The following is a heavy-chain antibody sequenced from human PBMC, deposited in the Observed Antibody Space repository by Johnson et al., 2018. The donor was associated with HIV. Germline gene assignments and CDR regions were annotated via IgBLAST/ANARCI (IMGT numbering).Heavy chain of an antibody. D-gene: IGHD6-6*01. CDR2: MWYDGNNK. J-gene: IGHJ3*02. CDR1: GFTFSSYG. V-gene: IGHV3-30*02. Sequence: HVQLVESGGGVVQPGGSLRLSCAASGFTFSSYGMHWVRQAPGKGLEWVAGMWYDGNNKNHADSVRGRFTISRDNSKDTLHLQMNSLRAEDTAVYYCAKTAYSGARRGSGRGAFDIWGQGTLVTVSS. CDR3: AKTAYSGARRGSGRGAFDI.